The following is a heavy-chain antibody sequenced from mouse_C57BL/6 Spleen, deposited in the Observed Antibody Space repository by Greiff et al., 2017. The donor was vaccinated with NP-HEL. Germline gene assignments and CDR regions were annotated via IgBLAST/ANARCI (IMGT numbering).Heavy chain of an antibody. CDR1: GYTFTSYW. J-gene: IGHJ2*01. CDR2: IHPNSGST. CDR3: ARGDYGSSSIDY. V-gene: IGHV1-64*01. D-gene: IGHD1-1*01. Sequence: VKLQQPGAELVKPGASVKLSCKASGYTFTSYWMHWVKQRPGQGLEWIGMIHPNSGSTNYNEKFKSKATLTVDKSSSTAYMQLSSLTSEGSAVYYCARGDYGSSSIDYWGQGTTLTVSS.